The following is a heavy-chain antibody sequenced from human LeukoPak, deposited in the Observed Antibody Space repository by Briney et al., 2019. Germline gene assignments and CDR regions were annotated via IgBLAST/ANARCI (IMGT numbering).Heavy chain of an antibody. J-gene: IGHJ4*02. D-gene: IGHD3-16*01. CDR1: GGSISSYY. V-gene: IGHV4-59*01. Sequence: PSETLSLTCTVSGGSISSYYWSWIRQPPGQGQGRMGYIYYSGSTNYNPSLKSRVTISVDTSKNQFSLKLSSVTAADTAVYYCAGMRRETEGLDYFDYWGQGTLVTVSS. CDR2: IYYSGST. CDR3: AGMRRETEGLDYFDY.